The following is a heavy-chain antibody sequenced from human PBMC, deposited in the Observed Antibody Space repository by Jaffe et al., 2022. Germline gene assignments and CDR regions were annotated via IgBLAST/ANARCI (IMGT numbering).Heavy chain of an antibody. CDR2: IYYSGST. CDR1: GGSISSYY. V-gene: IGHV4-59*01. CDR3: ARSYCSSTSCYIYDAFDI. J-gene: IGHJ3*02. Sequence: QVQLQESGPGLVKPSETLSLTCTVSGGSISSYYWSWIRQPPGKGLEWIGYIYYSGSTNYNPSLKSRVTISVDTSKNQFSLKLSSVTAADTAVYYCARSYCSSTSCYIYDAFDIWGQGTMVTVSS. D-gene: IGHD2-2*02.